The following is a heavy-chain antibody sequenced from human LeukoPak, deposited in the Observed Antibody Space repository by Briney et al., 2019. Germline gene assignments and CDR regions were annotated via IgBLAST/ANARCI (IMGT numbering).Heavy chain of an antibody. CDR3: ARYSACRSNRTIFCPFDY. D-gene: IGHD3-3*01. Sequence: PGGSLRLSCAVSGFNLSDYYMSWVRQSPGTGLEWISYISNSANTKYYADSVKRRFSISRDNAKNALYLEMNSLRVQDTGVYFCARYSACRSNRTIFCPFDYWGQGALVTVSS. CDR2: ISNSANTK. V-gene: IGHV3-11*04. CDR1: GFNLSDYY. J-gene: IGHJ4*01.